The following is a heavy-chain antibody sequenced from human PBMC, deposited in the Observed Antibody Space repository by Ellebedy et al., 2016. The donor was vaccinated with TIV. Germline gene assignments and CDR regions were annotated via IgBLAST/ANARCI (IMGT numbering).Heavy chain of an antibody. Sequence: PGGSLRLSCAASGFTFDDYAMHWVRQAPGKGLEWVSGISWNSGSIGYADSVKGRFTISRDNANNSLYLQMNSLRAEDTAVYYCARDAGYFDLWGRGILVTVSS. J-gene: IGHJ2*01. V-gene: IGHV3-9*01. CDR2: ISWNSGSI. CDR1: GFTFDDYA. CDR3: ARDAGYFDL.